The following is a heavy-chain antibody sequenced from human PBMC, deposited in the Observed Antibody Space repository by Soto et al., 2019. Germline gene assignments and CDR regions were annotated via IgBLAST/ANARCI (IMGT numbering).Heavy chain of an antibody. CDR2: ISWNSGSI. Sequence: EVQLVECGGGLVQPGRSLRLSSAASGFTFDDYAMHWVRQAPGNGMEWVSGISWNSGSIGYADSVKGRFTISRDNAKNSLYLQLNSLRSEDTALYYCANDMKPTLTQGYDYWGQGTLVTVSS. V-gene: IGHV3-9*01. D-gene: IGHD4-17*01. CDR1: GFTFDDYA. CDR3: ANDMKPTLTQGYDY. J-gene: IGHJ4*02.